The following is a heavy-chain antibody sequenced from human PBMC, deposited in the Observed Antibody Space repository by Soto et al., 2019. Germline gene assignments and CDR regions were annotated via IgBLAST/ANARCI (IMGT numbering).Heavy chain of an antibody. CDR3: ASSERYSSSWYSGITFDY. Sequence: PSETLSLTCTVSGGSISSGGYYWSWIRQHPGKGLEWIGYIYYSGSTYYNPSLKSRVTISVDTSKNQFSLKLSSVTAADTAVYYCASSERYSSSWYSGITFDYWGQGTLVTVSS. J-gene: IGHJ4*02. V-gene: IGHV4-31*03. D-gene: IGHD6-13*01. CDR1: GGSISSGGYY. CDR2: IYYSGST.